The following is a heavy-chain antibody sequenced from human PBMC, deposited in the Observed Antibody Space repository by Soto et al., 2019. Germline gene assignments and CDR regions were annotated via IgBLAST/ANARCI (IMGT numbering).Heavy chain of an antibody. D-gene: IGHD2-2*02. Sequence: SETLSLTCAVSGGSISSSNWCSWVRQPPGKGLEWIGEIYHSGSTNYNPSLKSRVTISVDKSKNQFSLKLSSVTAADTAVYYCARRPAATPSFYFDYWGQGTLVTVSS. J-gene: IGHJ4*02. CDR3: ARRPAATPSFYFDY. CDR2: IYHSGST. CDR1: GGSISSSNW. V-gene: IGHV4-4*02.